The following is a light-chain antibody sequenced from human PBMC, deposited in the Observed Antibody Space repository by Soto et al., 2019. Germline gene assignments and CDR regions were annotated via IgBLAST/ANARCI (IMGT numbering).Light chain of an antibody. J-gene: IGKJ1*01. Sequence: IVLTQSPGTLSLSPGERATLSCRASQSVGSNFLAWYQQKRGQAPRILIYAASNRASGIPDRFSGSGSGSHSTLTISRLEPEDFAVYYCQQYGSPPWAFGQGTRVEI. CDR1: QSVGSNF. CDR3: QQYGSPPWA. CDR2: AAS. V-gene: IGKV3-20*01.